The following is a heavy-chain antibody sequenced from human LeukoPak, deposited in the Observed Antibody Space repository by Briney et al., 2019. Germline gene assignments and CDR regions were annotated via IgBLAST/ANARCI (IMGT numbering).Heavy chain of an antibody. D-gene: IGHD5-12*01. CDR1: GFTFEDYA. CDR3: AKGRRSGYDLGAFDY. CDR2: ISWNRGSI. V-gene: IGHV3-9*01. Sequence: GWSPRLSCAASGFTFEDYAMHWVRQAPGKGLEWVAGISWNRGSIGYGDSVKGRFTISRDNAKNSLVLQVNSLRAEDTALYYCAKGRRSGYDLGAFDYWGQGTLVTVSS. J-gene: IGHJ4*02.